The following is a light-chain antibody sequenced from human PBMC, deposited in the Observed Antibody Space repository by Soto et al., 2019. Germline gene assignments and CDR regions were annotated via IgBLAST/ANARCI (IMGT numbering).Light chain of an antibody. CDR3: QQYDSDLWT. J-gene: IGKJ1*01. CDR1: QTIISRW. CDR2: DAS. Sequence: DIQMTQSPSTLSASVGDRVTITCRASQTIISRWLAWYQQKPGKAPKLLIYDASSLESGVPSRFSGSGSGTEFTLTISSLQPDDYATYFCQQYDSDLWTFGQGPKVEIK. V-gene: IGKV1-5*01.